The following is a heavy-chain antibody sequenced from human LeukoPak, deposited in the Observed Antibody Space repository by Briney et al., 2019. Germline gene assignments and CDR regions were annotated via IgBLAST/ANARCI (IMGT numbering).Heavy chain of an antibody. CDR3: ARGPRTHIVVVTAIRGPWFDA. V-gene: IGHV4-34*01. J-gene: IGHJ5*02. Sequence: SETLSLTCAVYGGSFSGYYWSWIRQPPGKGLEWIGEINHSGSTNYNPSLKSRVTISVDTSKNQFSLKLSSVTAADTAVYYCARGPRTHIVVVTAIRGPWFDAWGEGTLVTVSS. CDR1: GGSFSGYY. CDR2: INHSGST. D-gene: IGHD2-21*02.